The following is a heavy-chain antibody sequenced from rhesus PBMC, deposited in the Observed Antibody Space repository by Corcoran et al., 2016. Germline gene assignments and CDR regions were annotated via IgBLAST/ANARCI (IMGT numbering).Heavy chain of an antibody. Sequence: QVQLQESGPGLVKPLETLSLTCAVSGGSISSNYCSWIRQPSGKGLEWMGYIYGSGKSHNNNTSLKRRVTLSVDTAKNQCSLRLTSMTAADAAVYYCAREGICIGDVCYTDYWGQGVLVTVSS. D-gene: IGHD2-39*02. CDR3: AREGICIGDVCYTDY. V-gene: IGHV4S11*01. J-gene: IGHJ4*01. CDR2: IYGSGKSH. CDR1: GGSISSNY.